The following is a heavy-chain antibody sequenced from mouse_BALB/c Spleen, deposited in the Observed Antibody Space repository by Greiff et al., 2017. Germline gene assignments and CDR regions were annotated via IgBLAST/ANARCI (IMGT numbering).Heavy chain of an antibody. CDR1: GFTFSDYY. CDR2: ISDGGSYT. J-gene: IGHJ1*01. D-gene: IGHD1-1*01. V-gene: IGHV5-4*02. Sequence: DVKLVESGGGLVKPGGSLKLSCAASGFTFSDYYMYWVRQTPEKRLEWVATISDGGSYTYYPDSVKGRFTISRDNAKNNLYLQMSSLKSEDTAMYYCARGHYGSSYYWYFDVWGAGTTVTVSS. CDR3: ARGHYGSSYYWYFDV.